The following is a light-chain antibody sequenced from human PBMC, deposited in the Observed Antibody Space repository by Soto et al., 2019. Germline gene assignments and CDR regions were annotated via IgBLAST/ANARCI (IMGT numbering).Light chain of an antibody. CDR3: AAWDDSLSGHVV. V-gene: IGLV1-47*01. CDR1: SSNIGSNY. CDR2: RNN. J-gene: IGLJ2*01. Sequence: QSVLTQPPSASGTPGQRVTISCSGSSSNIGSNYVYWYQQLPGTAPKLLIYRNNQRPSGVPDRFSGSKSGTSASLAISGLRSEDEAYYYCAAWDDSLSGHVVFGVGTKLTVL.